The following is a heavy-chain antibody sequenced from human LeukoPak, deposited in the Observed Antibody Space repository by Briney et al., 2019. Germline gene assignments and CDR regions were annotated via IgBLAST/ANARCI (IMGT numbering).Heavy chain of an antibody. CDR1: SGSFSGYY. CDR3: ARGGLNSNYFDS. V-gene: IGHV4-34*01. CDR2: INDSGRS. J-gene: IGHJ4*02. Sequence: SETLSLTCAVYSGSFSGYYWSSLRRPPGKGLEWIGEINDSGRSKYIPSLKSRVTVSVDTSKNQSSLKLNSVTAADTAVYFCARGGLNSNYFDSWGRGTLVTVSS. D-gene: IGHD4-11*01.